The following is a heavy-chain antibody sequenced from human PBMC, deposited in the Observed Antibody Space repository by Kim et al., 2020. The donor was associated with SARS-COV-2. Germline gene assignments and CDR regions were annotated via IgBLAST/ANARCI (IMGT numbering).Heavy chain of an antibody. J-gene: IGHJ4*02. V-gene: IGHV1-18*01. CDR2: ISAYNGNT. D-gene: IGHD3-22*01. Sequence: ASVKVSCKASGYTFTSYGISWVRQAPGQGLEWMGWISAYNGNTNYAQKLQGRVTMTTDTSTSTAYMELRSLRSDDTAVYYCARARRITMIVAFDYWGQGTLVTVSS. CDR3: ARARRITMIVAFDY. CDR1: GYTFTSYG.